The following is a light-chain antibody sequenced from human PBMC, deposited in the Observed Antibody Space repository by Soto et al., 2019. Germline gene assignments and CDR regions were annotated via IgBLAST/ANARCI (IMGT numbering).Light chain of an antibody. CDR1: NIRHKS. Sequence: SYELTQTPSVSVAPGQTARSTCGGNNIRHKSLLWYQQKPGQAPVVVVYDDTNRPSGIPERFSGSNSGNTATLTISRVEAGDEVDYYCQVWDSSSDHWVFGGGTEHTVL. J-gene: IGLJ3*02. V-gene: IGLV3-21*02. CDR3: QVWDSSSDHWV. CDR2: DDT.